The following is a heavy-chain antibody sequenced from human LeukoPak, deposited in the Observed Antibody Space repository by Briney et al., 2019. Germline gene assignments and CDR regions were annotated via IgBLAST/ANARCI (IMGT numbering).Heavy chain of an antibody. J-gene: IGHJ6*02. CDR2: IYTSGST. CDR3: AGGTIFGLTNYYYYYYGMDV. CDR1: GGSISSGSYY. D-gene: IGHD3-3*01. V-gene: IGHV4-61*02. Sequence: PSQTLSLTCTVSGGSISSGSYYWSWIRQPAGKGLEWIGRIYTSGSTNYNPSLKSRVTISVDTSKNQFSLKLSSVTAADTAVYYCAGGTIFGLTNYYYYYYGMDVWGQGTTVTVSS.